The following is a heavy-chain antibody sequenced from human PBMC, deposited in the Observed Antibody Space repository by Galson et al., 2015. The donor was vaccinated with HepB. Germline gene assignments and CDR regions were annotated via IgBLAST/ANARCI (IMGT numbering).Heavy chain of an antibody. CDR1: GFRLDDYA. V-gene: IGHV3-9*01. CDR2: ISWNRGRI. CDR3: ARGVIDRGEDSPGYFYNWFDS. D-gene: IGHD3-9*01. J-gene: IGHJ5*01. Sequence: SLRLSCAASGFRLDDYAMHWVRQAPGKGLEWVSGISWNRGRIGYADSVKGRFTISADKANNSLFLQMNSLRAEDTALYYCARGVIDRGEDSPGYFYNWFDSWGQGILVTGPS.